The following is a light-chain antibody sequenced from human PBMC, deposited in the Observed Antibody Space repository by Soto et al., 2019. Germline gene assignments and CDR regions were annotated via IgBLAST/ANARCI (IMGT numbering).Light chain of an antibody. J-gene: IGKJ1*01. CDR1: QSISSY. CDR2: AAS. CDR3: QHSWT. Sequence: DIQMTQSPSSLSASVGDRVTITCRASQSISSYLNWYQQKPGKAPKLLIYAASSLQRGVPSRFSGSGSGTDFTLPISSLQPEDFATYYCQHSWTFGQGTKVEIK. V-gene: IGKV1-39*01.